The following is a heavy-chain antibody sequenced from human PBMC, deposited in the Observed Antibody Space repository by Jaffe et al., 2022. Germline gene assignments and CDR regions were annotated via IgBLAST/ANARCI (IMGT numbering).Heavy chain of an antibody. CDR3: TRISLNYYGSGSYYKEFDYFDY. Sequence: EVQLVESGGGLVQPGRSLRLSCTASGFTFGDYAMSWVRQAPGKGLEWVGFIRSKAYGGTTEYAASVKGRFTISRDDSKSIAYLQMNSLKTEDTAVYYCTRISLNYYGSGSYYKEFDYFDYWGQGTLVTVSS. V-gene: IGHV3-49*04. D-gene: IGHD3-10*01. CDR1: GFTFGDYA. J-gene: IGHJ4*02. CDR2: IRSKAYGGTT.